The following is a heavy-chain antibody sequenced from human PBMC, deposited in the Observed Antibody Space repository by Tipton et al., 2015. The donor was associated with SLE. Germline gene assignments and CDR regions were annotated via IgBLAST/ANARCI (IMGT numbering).Heavy chain of an antibody. J-gene: IGHJ4*02. CDR1: GFTFRSYS. V-gene: IGHV3-48*01. CDR3: ATTALAAAANTGRDY. D-gene: IGHD6-13*01. CDR2: ISSSSSTI. Sequence: SLRLSCAASGFTFRSYSMNWVRQAPGKGLEWVSYISSSSSTIYYADSVKGRFTISRDNAKNSLYLQMNSLRAEDTAVYYCATTALAAAANTGRDYWGQGTLVTVSS.